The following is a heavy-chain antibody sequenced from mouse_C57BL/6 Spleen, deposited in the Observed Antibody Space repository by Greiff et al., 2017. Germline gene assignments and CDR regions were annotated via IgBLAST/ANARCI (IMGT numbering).Heavy chain of an antibody. J-gene: IGHJ2*01. CDR2: ISSGSSTI. CDR3: ARWDDYDVGH. D-gene: IGHD2-4*01. V-gene: IGHV5-17*01. Sequence: EVQLVESGGGLVKPGGSLKLSCAASGFTFSDYGMHWVRQAPEKGLEWVAYISSGSSTIYYADTVKGRFTISRDNAKNTLFLQLTSLRSEDTAMYYCARWDDYDVGHWGQGTTLTVSS. CDR1: GFTFSDYG.